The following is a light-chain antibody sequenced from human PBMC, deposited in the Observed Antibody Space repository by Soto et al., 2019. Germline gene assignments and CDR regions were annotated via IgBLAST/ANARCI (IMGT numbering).Light chain of an antibody. Sequence: DIVMTQSPLSLPVTPGEPASISCRSSQSLLHSNGYNYLDWYLQKPGQSPQLLIYLGSNRASGVPDRVSGSGSGTEFTLKISRVEAADVEIYYCMQALETPRTFGQGTQVDIK. CDR2: LGS. V-gene: IGKV2-28*01. CDR3: MQALETPRT. CDR1: QSLLHSNGYNY. J-gene: IGKJ1*01.